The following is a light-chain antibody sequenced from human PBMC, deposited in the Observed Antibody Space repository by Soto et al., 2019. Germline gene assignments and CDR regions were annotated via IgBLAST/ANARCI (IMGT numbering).Light chain of an antibody. CDR3: QQYSKKLP. Sequence: DIQMTQSPSTLSASVGDRVTITCRSSQNINRWLAWCQQKPGEAPKLLIYDASSLESGVPIRFSGSGSGTEFTLTIGNVQPDDFATYYCQQYSKKLPCGQGTKVEI. CDR2: DAS. V-gene: IGKV1-5*01. CDR1: QNINRW. J-gene: IGKJ1*01.